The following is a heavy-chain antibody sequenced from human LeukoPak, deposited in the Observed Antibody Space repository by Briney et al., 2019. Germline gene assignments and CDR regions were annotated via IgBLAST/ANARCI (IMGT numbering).Heavy chain of an antibody. CDR1: GFTFSTYA. CDR2: ISGSGGYT. V-gene: IGHV3-23*01. J-gene: IGHJ4*02. Sequence: GGSLRLSCAASGFTFSTYARSWVRQPPGKGLEWISAISGSGGYTYHADSVKGRFTISRDNSKNTLYLQMNSLRAEDTAVYYCARMPGTALEIDYWGQGTLVTVSS. D-gene: IGHD6-13*01. CDR3: ARMPGTALEIDY.